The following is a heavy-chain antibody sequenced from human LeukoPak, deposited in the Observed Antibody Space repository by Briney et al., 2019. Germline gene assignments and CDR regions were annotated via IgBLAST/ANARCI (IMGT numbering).Heavy chain of an antibody. CDR2: IKQDGSEK. CDR1: GFTFSSYW. Sequence: PGGSLRLSCAASGFTFSSYWISWVRQAPGKGLEWVANIKQDGSEKYYVDSVKGRFTISRDNAKNSLYLQMNSLRAEDTAVYYCARGDLWFGDDYWGQGTLVTVSS. J-gene: IGHJ4*02. V-gene: IGHV3-7*01. CDR3: ARGDLWFGDDY. D-gene: IGHD3-10*01.